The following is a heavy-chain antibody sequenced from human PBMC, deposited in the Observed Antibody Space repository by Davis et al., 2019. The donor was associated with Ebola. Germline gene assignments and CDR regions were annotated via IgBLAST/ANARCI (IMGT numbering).Heavy chain of an antibody. Sequence: SLKISCAASGFTFRSYWMSWVRQAPGKGLEWVSGISWNSGSIGYADSVKGRFTISRDNAKNSLYLQMNSLRAEDTALYYCAKDRQLYYYYGMDVWGQGTTVTVSS. CDR2: ISWNSGSI. D-gene: IGHD6-13*01. V-gene: IGHV3-9*01. CDR3: AKDRQLYYYYGMDV. J-gene: IGHJ6*02. CDR1: GFTFRSYW.